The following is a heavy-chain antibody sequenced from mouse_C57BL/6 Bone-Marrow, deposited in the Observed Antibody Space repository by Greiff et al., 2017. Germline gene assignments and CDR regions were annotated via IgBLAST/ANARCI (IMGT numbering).Heavy chain of an antibody. CDR1: GYTFTSYW. CDR2: IDPSDSYT. CDR3: ATLCYFDY. J-gene: IGHJ2*01. V-gene: IGHV1-69*01. Sequence: QVQLKQPGPELVMPGASVKLSCKASGYTFTSYWMHWVKQRPGQGLEWIGEIDPSDSYTNYNQKFKGKSTLTVDKSSSTAYMQLSSLTSEDSAVYYCATLCYFDYWGQGTTLTVSS.